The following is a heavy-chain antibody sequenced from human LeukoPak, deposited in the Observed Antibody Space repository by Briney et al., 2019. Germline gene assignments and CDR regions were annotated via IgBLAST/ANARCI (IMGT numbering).Heavy chain of an antibody. J-gene: IGHJ4*02. D-gene: IGHD5-24*01. CDR1: GGSISSYY. CDR2: IYYGGST. CDR3: ARGGGDGYNYDY. Sequence: SETLSLTCTVSGGSISSYYWSWIRQPPGKGLEWIGYIYYGGSTNYNPSLKSRVTISVDTSKNQFSLKLSSVTAADTAVYYCARGGGDGYNYDYWGQGTLVTVSS. V-gene: IGHV4-59*01.